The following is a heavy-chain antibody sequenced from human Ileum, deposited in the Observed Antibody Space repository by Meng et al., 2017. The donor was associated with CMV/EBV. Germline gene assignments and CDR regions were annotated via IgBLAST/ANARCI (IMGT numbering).Heavy chain of an antibody. CDR1: GFTFSIFW. V-gene: IGHV3-7*01. Sequence: GGSLRLSCGASGFTFSIFWTTWVRQAPGKGLEWVANINHDGSEKYSVDSVKGRFTISRDNGKNSLYLQMNSLRDADTAVYDCAAGKYSSPGWGQGTLVTVSS. CDR3: AAGKYSSPG. CDR2: INHDGSEK. J-gene: IGHJ4*02. D-gene: IGHD6-13*01.